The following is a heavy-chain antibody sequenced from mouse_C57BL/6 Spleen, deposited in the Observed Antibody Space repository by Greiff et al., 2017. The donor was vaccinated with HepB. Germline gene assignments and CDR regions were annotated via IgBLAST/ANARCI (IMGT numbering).Heavy chain of an antibody. D-gene: IGHD1-1*01. V-gene: IGHV1-26*01. CDR2: INTNNGGT. CDR3: AREGIYYGSGGDY. CDR1: GYTFTDYY. J-gene: IGHJ2*01. Sequence: EVQLQQSGPELVKPGASVKISCKASGYTFTDYYMNWVKQSHGKSLEWIGDINTNNGGTSYNQKFKGKATLTVDKSSSTAYMELRSLTSEDSAVYYCAREGIYYGSGGDYWGQGTTLTVSS.